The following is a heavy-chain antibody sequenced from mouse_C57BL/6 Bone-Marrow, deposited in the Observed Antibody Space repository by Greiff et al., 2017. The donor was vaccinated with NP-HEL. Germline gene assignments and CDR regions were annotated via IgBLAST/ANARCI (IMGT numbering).Heavy chain of an antibody. CDR1: GYAFSSSW. D-gene: IGHD1-1*01. V-gene: IGHV1-82*01. CDR3: ARFYYGSSHYYFDY. Sequence: VQLQESGPELVKPGASVKISCKASGYAFSSSWMNWVKQRPGKGLEWIGRIYPGDGDTNYNGKFKGKATLTADKSSSTAYMQLSSLTSEDSAVYFCARFYYGSSHYYFDYWGQGTTLTVSS. J-gene: IGHJ2*01. CDR2: IYPGDGDT.